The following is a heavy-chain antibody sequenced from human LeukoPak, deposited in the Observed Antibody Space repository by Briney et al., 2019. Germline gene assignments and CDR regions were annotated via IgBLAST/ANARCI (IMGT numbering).Heavy chain of an antibody. CDR1: GGSFSGYY. CDR2: INHSGST. CDR3: ARGLRYYGSGSYYY. Sequence: PSETLSLTCAVYGGSFSGYYWSWIRQPPGKGLEWIGEINHSGSTSYNPSLKSRVTISVDTSKNQFSLKLSSVTAADTAVYYCARGLRYYGSGSYYYWGQGTLVTVSS. J-gene: IGHJ4*02. D-gene: IGHD3-10*01. V-gene: IGHV4-34*01.